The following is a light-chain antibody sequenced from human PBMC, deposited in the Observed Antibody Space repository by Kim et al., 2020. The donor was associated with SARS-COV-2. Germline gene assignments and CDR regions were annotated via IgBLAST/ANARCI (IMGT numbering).Light chain of an antibody. CDR2: GAS. CDR3: QQYNNWPPLT. Sequence: FPGERVTLSCRASQSVGSNLAWYQQRTGQAPRLLIYGASTRATDIPARFSGSGSGTEFTLTISSLQSEDFAVYYCQQYNNWPPLTFGGGTKVDIK. V-gene: IGKV3-15*01. CDR1: QSVGSN. J-gene: IGKJ4*01.